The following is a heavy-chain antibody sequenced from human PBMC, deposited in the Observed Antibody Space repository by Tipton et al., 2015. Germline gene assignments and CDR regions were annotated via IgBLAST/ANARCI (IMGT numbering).Heavy chain of an antibody. CDR1: SDSISKYY. CDR2: IHNSGNT. Sequence: TLSLTCSVSSDSISKYYWSWIRQPPGKGLECIGYIHNSGNTDYNPSLKSRVTMSVDMSKNQFSLELTSVTAADTAVYYCARSPPGDYEYIEYWGQGTLVTVSS. J-gene: IGHJ1*01. D-gene: IGHD3-16*01. V-gene: IGHV4-59*01. CDR3: ARSPPGDYEYIEY.